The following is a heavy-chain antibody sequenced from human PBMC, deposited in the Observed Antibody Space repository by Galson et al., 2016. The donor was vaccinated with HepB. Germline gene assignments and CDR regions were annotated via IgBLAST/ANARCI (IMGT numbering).Heavy chain of an antibody. V-gene: IGHV3-53*01. CDR2: LFSGGST. CDR3: ARGPPLQGGNSWFDP. CDR1: GFTVSSNY. D-gene: IGHD4-23*01. Sequence: SLRLSCAASGFTVSSNYINWVRQAPGKGLEWVSILFSGGSTSYADSVKGRFTLSRDNSKNTVYLQMNSLRAEDTAVYYCARGPPLQGGNSWFDPWGQGTLVTVPS. J-gene: IGHJ5*02.